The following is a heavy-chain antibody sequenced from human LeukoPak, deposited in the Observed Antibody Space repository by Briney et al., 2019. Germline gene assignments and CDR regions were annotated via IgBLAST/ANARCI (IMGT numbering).Heavy chain of an antibody. CDR3: ATGRGITLFGVVIGYYMDV. J-gene: IGHJ6*03. CDR2: INPNSSKT. D-gene: IGHD3-3*01. CDR1: GYTFTIYE. V-gene: IGHV1-8*03. Sequence: AAVKVSCKSSGYTFTIYEINWGRQAAGQGLEWMGWINPNSSKTDHAQKFQGRVTLTSDTSISTAYLELSSLRSEDTAVYSCATGRGITLFGVVIGYYMDVWGMGTTVTVSS.